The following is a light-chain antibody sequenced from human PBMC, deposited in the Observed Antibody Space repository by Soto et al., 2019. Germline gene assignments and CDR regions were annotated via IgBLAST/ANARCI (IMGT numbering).Light chain of an antibody. Sequence: QSALTQPASVSGSPGQSITISCTGTSSDVGGSNYVSWYQQHPGKAPKLMIYDVSNRPSGVSNRFSGSKSGYTASLTISGLQAEDEADYYCSSYTSTPHVVFGGGTKLTVL. J-gene: IGLJ2*01. CDR1: SSDVGGSNY. CDR3: SSYTSTPHVV. V-gene: IGLV2-14*01. CDR2: DVS.